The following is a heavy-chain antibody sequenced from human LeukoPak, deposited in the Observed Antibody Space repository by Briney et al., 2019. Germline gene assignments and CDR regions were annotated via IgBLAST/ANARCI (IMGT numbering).Heavy chain of an antibody. CDR2: INPNSGGT. V-gene: IGHV1-2*02. CDR3: ARGRGSYSLDY. CDR1: RYTFAGYS. J-gene: IGHJ4*02. D-gene: IGHD1-26*01. Sequence: ASVKGSCKASRYTFAGYSMHWVRQAPGQGLEWMGWINPNSGGTNYAQKFQGRVTMTGDTSISTAYMELSRLTSDDTAVYYCARGRGSYSLDYWGQGTLVTVSS.